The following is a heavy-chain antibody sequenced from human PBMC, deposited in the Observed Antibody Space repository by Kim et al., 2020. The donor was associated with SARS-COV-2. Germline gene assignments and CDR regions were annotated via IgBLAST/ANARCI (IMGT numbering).Heavy chain of an antibody. D-gene: IGHD6-19*01. CDR1: GFTFTGYY. CDR3: ASQPHVAAGTWCFDY. V-gene: IGHV1-2*02. Sequence: ASVKVSCKASGFTFTGYYIHWVRQAPGQGLEWMGWINPNSGGTNYAQNFQGRVTMTRDTSISSAYLELSRLSSDDTAVYYCASQPHVAAGTWCFDYWGQG. CDR2: INPNSGGT. J-gene: IGHJ4*02.